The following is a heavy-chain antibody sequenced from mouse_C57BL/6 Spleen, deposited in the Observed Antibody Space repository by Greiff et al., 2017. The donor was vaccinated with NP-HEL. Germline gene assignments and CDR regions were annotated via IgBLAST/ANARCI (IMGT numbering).Heavy chain of an antibody. CDR3: ARGGDDQYYFDY. Sequence: QVQLQQPGAELVKPGASVKLSCKASGYTFTSYWMHWVKQRPGQGLEWIGMIHPNSGSTNYNEKFKSKATLTVDKSSSTAYMQLSSLTSEDSAVYYCARGGDDQYYFDYWGHGPTLTVSS. D-gene: IGHD2-3*01. CDR1: GYTFTSYW. CDR2: IHPNSGST. J-gene: IGHJ2*01. V-gene: IGHV1-64*01.